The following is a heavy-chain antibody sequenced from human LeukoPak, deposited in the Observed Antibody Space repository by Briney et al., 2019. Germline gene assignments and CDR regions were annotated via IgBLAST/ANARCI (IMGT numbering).Heavy chain of an antibody. J-gene: IGHJ6*02. CDR1: GGSFSGYY. D-gene: IGHD3-22*01. CDR2: INHSGST. CDR3: ARAHITMIVVVPYGMDV. V-gene: IGHV4-34*01. Sequence: SETLSLTCAVYGGSFSGYYWSWIRQPPGKGLEWIGEINHSGSTNYNPSLKSRVTISVDTSKNQFSLKLSSVTAADTAVYYCARAHITMIVVVPYGMDVWGQGTTVTVSS.